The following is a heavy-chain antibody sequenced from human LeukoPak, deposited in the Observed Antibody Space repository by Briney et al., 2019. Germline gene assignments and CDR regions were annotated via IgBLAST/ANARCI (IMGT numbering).Heavy chain of an antibody. Sequence: ASVKVSCKASGYTFTSYDINWVRQATRQGLEWMGWMNPNSGNTGYAQKFQGRVTITRNTSISTAYMELSSLRSEDTAVYYCARGISIFGVALFGYWGQGTLVTVSS. D-gene: IGHD3-3*01. J-gene: IGHJ4*02. V-gene: IGHV1-8*03. CDR1: GYTFTSYD. CDR3: ARGISIFGVALFGY. CDR2: MNPNSGNT.